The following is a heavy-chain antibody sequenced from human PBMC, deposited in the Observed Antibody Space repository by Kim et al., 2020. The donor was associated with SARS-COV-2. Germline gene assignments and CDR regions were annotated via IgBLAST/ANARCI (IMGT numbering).Heavy chain of an antibody. CDR2: IYSGAYT. Sequence: AGSLRLSCAASGFTVSSNDMRWVRQAPGRGLEWVSVIYSGAYTHYADSVKGRFTISRDNSKNTLYLQMNSLRAEDTAVYYCARDGGYYFDSWGQGTLVTVSS. V-gene: IGHV3-53*01. J-gene: IGHJ4*02. CDR3: ARDGGYYFDS. CDR1: GFTVSSND. D-gene: IGHD3-16*01.